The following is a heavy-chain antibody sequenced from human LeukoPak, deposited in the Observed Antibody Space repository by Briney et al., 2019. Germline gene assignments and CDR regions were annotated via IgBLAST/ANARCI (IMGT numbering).Heavy chain of an antibody. CDR1: GYSFTSYW. V-gene: IGHV5-51*01. D-gene: IGHD1-1*01. J-gene: IGHJ6*03. CDR2: IYPGDSDT. Sequence: GESLKISCKGSGYSFTSYWIGWVRQMPGKGLEWMGIIYPGDSDTRYSPSFQGQVTISADKSISTAYLQWSSLKASDTAMYYCARGPASTGTTGEKYYYYYYMDVWGKGTTVTVSS. CDR3: ARGPASTGTTGEKYYYYYYMDV.